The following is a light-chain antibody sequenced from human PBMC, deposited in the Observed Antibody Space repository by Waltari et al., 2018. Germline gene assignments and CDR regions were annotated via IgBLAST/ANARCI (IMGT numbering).Light chain of an antibody. CDR3: AAWDDTLKGL. Sequence: QSVLTQPPSASGAPGQRVTITCSIGSSNIGSNTVNWYQQFPGTAPKLLMFNDDRRASGVPGRSSGSRSVTSASLAISGLQSEDEATYYCAAWDDTLKGLFGGGTTLTVL. V-gene: IGLV1-44*01. CDR2: NDD. CDR1: SSNIGSNT. J-gene: IGLJ3*02.